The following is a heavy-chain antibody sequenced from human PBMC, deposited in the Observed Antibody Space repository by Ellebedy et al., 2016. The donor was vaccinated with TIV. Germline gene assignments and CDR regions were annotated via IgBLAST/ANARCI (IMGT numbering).Heavy chain of an antibody. Sequence: PGGSLRLSCAASGFSFSDYGMHWVRQAPGRGLEWLALISYVGSDKYYADSVRGRFTISTDNSRDTLYLQMNSLSAEDTAVYYCVTFFGEYVAFDSWGQGTLVTVSS. CDR2: ISYVGSDK. J-gene: IGHJ4*02. D-gene: IGHD2/OR15-2a*01. CDR3: VTFFGEYVAFDS. CDR1: GFSFSDYG. V-gene: IGHV3-30*03.